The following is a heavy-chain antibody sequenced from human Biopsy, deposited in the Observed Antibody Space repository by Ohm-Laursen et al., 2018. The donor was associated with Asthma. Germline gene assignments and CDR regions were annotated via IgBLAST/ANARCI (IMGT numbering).Heavy chain of an antibody. CDR1: GFAFNRFD. J-gene: IGHJ4*02. CDR3: ARGEDPSPVADHLDI. CDR2: ITTDDVHK. V-gene: IGHV3-33*08. Sequence: SLRLSCAASGFAFNRFDMHWVRQAPGEGLEWLALITTDDVHKYNGEFVRGRFSISRDNSKRTVYLHMAGLIVADTAVYFCARGEDPSPVADHLDIWGQGARVIVSS.